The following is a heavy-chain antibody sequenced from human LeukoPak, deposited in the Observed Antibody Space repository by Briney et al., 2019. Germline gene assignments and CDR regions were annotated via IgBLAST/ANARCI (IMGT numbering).Heavy chain of an antibody. J-gene: IGHJ4*02. CDR1: GFTFSRHW. CDR2: MDWDGKEK. V-gene: IGHV3-7*01. Sequence: GGSLTLSCAASGFTFSRHWMGWARQAPGKCLECVATMDWDGKEKYYVDSVKGRFSISRENDIHSLFLQLTTMRVEDTAVYYCLRLGDHYTADWGQGILVTVSS. D-gene: IGHD4-17*01. CDR3: LRLGDHYTAD.